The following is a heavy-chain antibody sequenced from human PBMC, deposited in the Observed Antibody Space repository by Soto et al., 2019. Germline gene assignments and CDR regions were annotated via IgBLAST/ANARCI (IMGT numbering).Heavy chain of an antibody. J-gene: IGHJ6*03. CDR3: ARGPPLRIVTFYYFYYMDV. Sequence: ASVKVSCKASGYTFTNYAIHWVRQAPGESLEWMGWINAGNGNTQYSQIFQDRGTITRDTFASTVYMELSSLRSEDMAIYYCARGPPLRIVTFYYFYYMDVWGTGTTVTVSS. V-gene: IGHV1-3*01. CDR2: INAGNGNT. CDR1: GYTFTNYA. D-gene: IGHD3-22*01.